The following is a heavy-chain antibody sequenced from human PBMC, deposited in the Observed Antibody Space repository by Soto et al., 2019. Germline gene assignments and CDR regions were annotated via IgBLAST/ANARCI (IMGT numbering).Heavy chain of an antibody. CDR2: ISISTLYI. CDR3: GGGRPNLLLLRDGCMSV. D-gene: IGHD2-8*01. J-gene: IGHJ6*02. CDR1: GSTFTASG. Sequence: PGGPLRPSLAASGSTFTASGLNWVRKSPGKGLEWVSSISISTLYIYYADSVKARFTISRDNATTSLNLHMDSLRAQEPAGYSLGGGRPNLLLLRDGCMSVWGHGHTVT. V-gene: IGHV3-21*01.